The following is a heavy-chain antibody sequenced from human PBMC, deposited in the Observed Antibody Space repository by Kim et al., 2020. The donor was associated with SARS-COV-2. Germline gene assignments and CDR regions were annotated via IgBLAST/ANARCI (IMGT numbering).Heavy chain of an antibody. CDR2: IDPSDSYT. J-gene: IGHJ6*02. CDR3: ARREVNYDILTESGGMDV. Sequence: GESLKISCKGSGYSFTSYWISWVRQMPGKGLEWMGRIDPSDSYTNYSPSFQGHVTISADKSISTAYLQWSSLKASDTAMYYCARREVNYDILTESGGMDVWGQGTTVTVSS. CDR1: GYSFTSYW. D-gene: IGHD3-9*01. V-gene: IGHV5-10-1*01.